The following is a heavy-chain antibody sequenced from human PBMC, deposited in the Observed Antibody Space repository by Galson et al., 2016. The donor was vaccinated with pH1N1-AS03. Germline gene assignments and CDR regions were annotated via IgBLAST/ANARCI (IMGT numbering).Heavy chain of an antibody. CDR2: SNTDGSGT. Sequence: SLRPSCAASGFPFSSYWMHWVRQAPGKGLVWVSRSNTDGSGTTYADSVKGRFTISRDNAKNTVSLQMNSLRAEDTAVYYCARGIGSRIAVGLDFWGPGTLVTVSS. V-gene: IGHV3-74*01. D-gene: IGHD6-19*01. CDR1: GFPFSSYW. J-gene: IGHJ4*02. CDR3: ARGIGSRIAVGLDF.